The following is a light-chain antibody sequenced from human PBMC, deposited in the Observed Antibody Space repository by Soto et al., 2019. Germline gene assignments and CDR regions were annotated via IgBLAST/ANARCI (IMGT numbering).Light chain of an antibody. CDR1: QSVSSN. V-gene: IGKV3-15*01. J-gene: IGKJ3*01. CDR3: QQYNNWPST. CDR2: GAS. Sequence: EIVMTQSPATLSVSPGERATLSCRASQSVSSNLAWYQQKPGQAPRLLIYGASTRATGIPARFSGSGSGTEFTLTISSLQSEDFAVYYCQQYNNWPSTFGPGTRWIS.